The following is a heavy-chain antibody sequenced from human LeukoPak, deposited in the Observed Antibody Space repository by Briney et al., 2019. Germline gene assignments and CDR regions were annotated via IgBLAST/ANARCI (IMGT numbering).Heavy chain of an antibody. CDR1: GFTFSSYD. D-gene: IGHD6-6*01. CDR3: ARDHPYSSSSGYYYGMDV. J-gene: IGHJ6*02. Sequence: GGSPRLSCAASGFTFSSYDMPWVRQATGKGLEWVSAIGTAGDTYYPGSVKGRFTISRDNAKNSLYLQMNSLRAEDTAVYYCARDHPYSSSSGYYYGMDVWGQGTTVTVSS. V-gene: IGHV3-13*01. CDR2: IGTAGDT.